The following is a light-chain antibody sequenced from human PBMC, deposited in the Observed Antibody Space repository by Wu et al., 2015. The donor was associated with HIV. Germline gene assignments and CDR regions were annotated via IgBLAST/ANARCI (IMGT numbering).Light chain of an antibody. CDR1: QTVNNNY. J-gene: IGKJ3*01. Sequence: EIVLTQSPGTLSLSPGDRATLSCRVSQTVNNNYLAWYQQKPGQAPRLLIYGASNRATGIPDRFSGSGSGTDFTLTISRLEPEDFVVYYCQQYGGTPPFTFGPGTKVDVK. CDR2: GAS. V-gene: IGKV3-20*01. CDR3: QQYGGTPPFT.